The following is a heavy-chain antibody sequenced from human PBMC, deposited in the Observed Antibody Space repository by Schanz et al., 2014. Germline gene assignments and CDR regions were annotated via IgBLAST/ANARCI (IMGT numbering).Heavy chain of an antibody. CDR1: GFTVSSNH. CDR2: ISSGSSYA. Sequence: EGQLAESGGGLVQPGGSLRLSCAVSGFTVSSNHMSWVRQAPGKGLEWVSDISSGSSYANYADSVRGRFTISRDRFQNTLYLRMSSLRAEDTAVYYCARPRFDYGEVDYWGQGTLVTVSS. CDR3: ARPRFDYGEVDY. V-gene: IGHV3-66*04. D-gene: IGHD4-17*01. J-gene: IGHJ4*02.